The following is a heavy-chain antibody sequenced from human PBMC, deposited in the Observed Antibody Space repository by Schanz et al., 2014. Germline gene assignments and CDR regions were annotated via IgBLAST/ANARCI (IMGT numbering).Heavy chain of an antibody. Sequence: VQLVESGGGVVQPGRSLRLSCAASGFTFSTHAMHWVRQAPGKGLEWVALVSSDGNNDYYTDSVKGRFTISRDNSKNTVHLQMNSLRAEDTALYYCARDRRNADLDYWGQGTLVTVSS. D-gene: IGHD1-1*01. CDR2: VSSDGNND. J-gene: IGHJ4*02. V-gene: IGHV3-30*03. CDR1: GFTFSTHA. CDR3: ARDRRNADLDY.